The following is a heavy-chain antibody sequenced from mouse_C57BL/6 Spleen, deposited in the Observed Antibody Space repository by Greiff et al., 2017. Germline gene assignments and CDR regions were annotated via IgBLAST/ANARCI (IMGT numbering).Heavy chain of an antibody. Sequence: QVQLQQPGAELVKPGASVKVSCKASGYTFTSYWMHWVKQRPGQGLEWIGRIHPSDSVTNYNQKFKGKATLTVDKSSSTAYMQLSSLTSEDSAVYYCAILLPGDYYAMDYWGQGTSVTVSS. V-gene: IGHV1-74*01. D-gene: IGHD5-5*01. CDR3: AILLPGDYYAMDY. CDR2: IHPSDSVT. CDR1: GYTFTSYW. J-gene: IGHJ4*01.